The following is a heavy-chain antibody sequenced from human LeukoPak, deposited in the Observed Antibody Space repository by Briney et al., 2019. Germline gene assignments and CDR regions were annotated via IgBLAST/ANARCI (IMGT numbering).Heavy chain of an antibody. Sequence: GGSLRLSCAASGFTFSSYSMNWVRQAPGKGLEWVSSISSSSSYIYYADSVEGRFTISRDSAKNSLYLQMNSLRAEDTAVYYCAREDMITFGRVIARNYFDYWGQGTLVTVFS. D-gene: IGHD3-16*02. CDR1: GFTFSSYS. CDR2: ISSSSSYI. CDR3: AREDMITFGRVIARNYFDY. J-gene: IGHJ4*02. V-gene: IGHV3-21*01.